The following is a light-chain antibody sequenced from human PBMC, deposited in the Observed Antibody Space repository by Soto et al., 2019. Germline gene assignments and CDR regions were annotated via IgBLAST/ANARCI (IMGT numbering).Light chain of an antibody. V-gene: IGLV2-18*02. CDR2: EVS. Sequence: QSVLTQPPSVSGSPGQSVAISCTGTSSDVGSYNRVSWYQQPPGAAPKLMLYEVSKRPSGVPDRFSGSKSGNTASLTISGLQAEDEADYYCNSYTGSSTYVFGTGTKVTVL. J-gene: IGLJ1*01. CDR1: SSDVGSYNR. CDR3: NSYTGSSTYV.